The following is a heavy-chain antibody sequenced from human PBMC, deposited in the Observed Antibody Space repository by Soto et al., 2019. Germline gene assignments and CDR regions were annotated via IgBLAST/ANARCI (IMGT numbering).Heavy chain of an antibody. CDR1: GFMFGSYW. D-gene: IGHD4-17*01. Sequence: EVQLVESGGGLVQPGGSLRLSCTASGFMFGSYWMTWVRHVPGKGLQWVANIKRDGSEKYYVDFVKGRFTISRDNADNSVFLDMNNLRVDDAATYYCARVWATDYEIDYWGQGDLVTVSS. CDR2: IKRDGSEK. V-gene: IGHV3-7*03. J-gene: IGHJ4*02. CDR3: ARVWATDYEIDY.